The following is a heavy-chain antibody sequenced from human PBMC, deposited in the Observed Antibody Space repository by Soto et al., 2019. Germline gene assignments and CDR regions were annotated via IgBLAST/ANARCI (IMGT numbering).Heavy chain of an antibody. CDR3: ARDRGSGSWPWVPFDY. D-gene: IGHD3-10*01. CDR2: ISAYNGST. CDR1: GYTFTSYG. J-gene: IGHJ4*02. Sequence: QVQLVQSGAEVKKPGASVKVSCKASGYTFTSYGITWVRQAPGQGLEWMGWISAYNGSTNYAQKLQGRVTMTTDTSTSTAYRELRSLRSDDTAVYYCARDRGSGSWPWVPFDYWGQGTLVTISS. V-gene: IGHV1-18*01.